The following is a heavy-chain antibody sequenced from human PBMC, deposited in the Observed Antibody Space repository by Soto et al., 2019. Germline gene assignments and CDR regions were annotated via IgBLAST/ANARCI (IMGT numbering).Heavy chain of an antibody. J-gene: IGHJ5*02. V-gene: IGHV4-34*01. CDR2: INHSGST. D-gene: IGHD3-3*01. CDR3: ATRITVFGLLIPPFDP. CDR1: GGSFSGYY. Sequence: SETLSLTCAVYGGSFSGYYWSWIRQPPGKGLEWIGEINHSGSTHYNPSLKSRVTMSVDTSKNQFSLRLSPVTAADTAIYYCATRITVFGLLIPPFDPWGQGTQVTVSS.